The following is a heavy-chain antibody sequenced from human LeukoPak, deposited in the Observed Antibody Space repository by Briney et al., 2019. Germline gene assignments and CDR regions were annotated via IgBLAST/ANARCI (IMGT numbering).Heavy chain of an antibody. CDR1: GFTFSRYS. D-gene: IGHD5-18*01. J-gene: IGHJ5*02. CDR2: ITSSGNTM. CDR3: ARDSGYRYGDNWFDP. Sequence: PGGSLRLSCVASGFTFSRYSMNWVRQAPGKGLEWVSYITSSGNTMYYAGSVKGRFTISRDNAKNSLYLQMNSLRAEDTAVYYCARDSGYRYGDNWFDPWGQGTLVTVSS. V-gene: IGHV3-48*01.